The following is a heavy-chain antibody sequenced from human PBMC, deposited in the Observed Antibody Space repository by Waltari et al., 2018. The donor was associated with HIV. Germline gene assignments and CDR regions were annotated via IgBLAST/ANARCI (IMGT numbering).Heavy chain of an antibody. D-gene: IGHD6-13*01. CDR1: GFPFGIPA. J-gene: IGHJ6*02. V-gene: IGHV3-23*01. CDR3: VKEHQYSYTWYSYYGMYV. Sequence: EVQLLESGGGLVQPGGSLRLSCAASGFPFGIPAMNWVRQASGKGLECVSAITSGSSTYYADAVQGRFTTSRDNSKNTLYMQMNILRAEDTAVYFCVKEHQYSYTWYSYYGMYVWGQGTTVTVSS. CDR2: ITSGSST.